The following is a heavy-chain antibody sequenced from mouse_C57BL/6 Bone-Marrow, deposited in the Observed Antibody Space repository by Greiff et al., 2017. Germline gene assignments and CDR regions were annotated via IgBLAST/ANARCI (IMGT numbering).Heavy chain of an antibody. Sequence: QVQLQQPGAELVKPGASVKMSCKASGYTFTSYWITWVKQRPGQGLEWIGDIYPGSGSTNYNEKFKSKATLTVDTPSSTAYMQLSSRTSEDSAVYYCARPYYSNYWYFDVWGTGTTVTVSS. D-gene: IGHD2-5*01. V-gene: IGHV1-55*01. CDR1: GYTFTSYW. J-gene: IGHJ1*03. CDR3: ARPYYSNYWYFDV. CDR2: IYPGSGST.